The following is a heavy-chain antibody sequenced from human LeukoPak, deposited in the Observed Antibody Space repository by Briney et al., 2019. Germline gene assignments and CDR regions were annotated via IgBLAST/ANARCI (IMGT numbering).Heavy chain of an antibody. V-gene: IGHV1-69*01. CDR1: GGTFSSYA. CDR3: ARVLSMGVPAAINWFDP. D-gene: IGHD2-2*02. CDR2: IIPIFGTA. Sequence: SVKVSCKASGGTFSSYAISWVRQAPGQGLEWMGGIIPIFGTANYAQKFQGRVTITAGESTSTAYMELSSLRSEDTAVYYCARVLSMGVPAAINWFDPWGQGTLVTVSS. J-gene: IGHJ5*02.